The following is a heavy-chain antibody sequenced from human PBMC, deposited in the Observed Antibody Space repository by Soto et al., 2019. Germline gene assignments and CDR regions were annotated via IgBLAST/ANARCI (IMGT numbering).Heavy chain of an antibody. CDR3: AREEISDSELPFDY. Sequence: QVQLVPSGAEVKKPGASVKVSCKASGYTFTGYYMHWVRQAPGQVLEWMGWINPNSGGTNYAQKFQGWVTMTRDTSLSTAYMELSRLRSDDTAVYYCAREEISDSELPFDYWGQGTLVTVSS. J-gene: IGHJ4*02. D-gene: IGHD2-15*01. CDR1: GYTFTGYY. CDR2: INPNSGGT. V-gene: IGHV1-2*04.